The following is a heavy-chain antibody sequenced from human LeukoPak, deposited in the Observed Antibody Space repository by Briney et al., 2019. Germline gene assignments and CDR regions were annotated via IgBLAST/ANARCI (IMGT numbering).Heavy chain of an antibody. Sequence: SETLSLTCAVSGGSISSGGFYWSWIRQPPGKGLEWIGNIWHSGSTYYNPSLKSRVTISVDRSKNQFSLKLSSVTAADTAMYYCARERNDGAKAIEDWYFDLWGRGTLVTVSS. CDR2: IWHSGST. CDR1: GGSISSGGFY. J-gene: IGHJ2*01. V-gene: IGHV4-30-2*01. D-gene: IGHD4/OR15-4a*01. CDR3: ARERNDGAKAIEDWYFDL.